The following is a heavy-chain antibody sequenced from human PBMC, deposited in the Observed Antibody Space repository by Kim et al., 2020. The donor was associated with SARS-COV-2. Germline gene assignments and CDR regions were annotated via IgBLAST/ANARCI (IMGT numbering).Heavy chain of an antibody. CDR3: AKGGQRDYGDLYVDY. D-gene: IGHD4-17*01. Sequence: SVKGRFTISRDNSKHTLYLQMNSLRAEDTAVYYCAKGGQRDYGDLYVDYWGQGTLVTVSS. V-gene: IGHV3-23*01. J-gene: IGHJ4*02.